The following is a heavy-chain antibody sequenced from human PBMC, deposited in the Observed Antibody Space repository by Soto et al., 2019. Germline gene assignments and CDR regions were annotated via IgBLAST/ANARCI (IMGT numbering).Heavy chain of an antibody. J-gene: IGHJ6*02. CDR2: ISAYNGNT. CDR3: AREGPAPYYYYGMDV. V-gene: IGHV1-18*01. Sequence: QVQLVQSGGEVKKPGASVKVSCKTSGYSFTTYGISWVRQAPGHGLEWMGWISAYNGNTNYAQKLQGRVTMTTETSTNTAYMELRSLRSDDTAVYYCAREGPAPYYYYGMDVWGQGSTVTVSS. CDR1: GYSFTTYG.